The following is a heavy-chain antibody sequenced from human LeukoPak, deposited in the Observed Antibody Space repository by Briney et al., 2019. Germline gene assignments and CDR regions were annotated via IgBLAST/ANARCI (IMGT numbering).Heavy chain of an antibody. J-gene: IGHJ4*02. CDR2: IYSGGST. Sequence: GGSLRLSCAASGFTVSSNYMSWVRQAPGKGLEWVSVIYSGGSTYYADSVKGRFTISRDNSKNTLYLQMSSLRAEDTAVYYCARDWGAGLDYYFDYWGQGTLVTVSS. D-gene: IGHD3-16*01. CDR3: ARDWGAGLDYYFDY. CDR1: GFTVSSNY. V-gene: IGHV3-66*01.